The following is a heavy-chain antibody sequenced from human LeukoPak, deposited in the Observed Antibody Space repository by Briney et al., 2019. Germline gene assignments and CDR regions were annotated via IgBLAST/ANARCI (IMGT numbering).Heavy chain of an antibody. J-gene: IGHJ4*02. D-gene: IGHD4-17*01. CDR1: GLTFNNYW. CDR3: TRDRTTVTLFDY. CDR2: ISTDGSTT. V-gene: IGHV3-74*01. Sequence: GGSLRLSCAASGLTFNNYWIHWVRQTPGKGLVWISAISTDGSTTRYADSVKGRITISRDNAKNTVYLQMNNLRGEDTAVYYCTRDRTTVTLFDYWGQGTLVTVSS.